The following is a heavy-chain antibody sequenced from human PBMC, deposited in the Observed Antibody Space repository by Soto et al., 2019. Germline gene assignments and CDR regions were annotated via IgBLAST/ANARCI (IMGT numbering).Heavy chain of an antibody. CDR1: GGSFSGYY. Sequence: PSETLSLTCAVYGGSFSGYYWSCIRQPPGKGLEWIGEINHSGSTNYNPSLKSRATISVDTSKNQFSLKLSSVTAADTAVYYCARGEHGSGSYYSTYYYMDVWGKGTTVTVSS. CDR2: INHSGST. V-gene: IGHV4-34*01. J-gene: IGHJ6*03. CDR3: ARGEHGSGSYYSTYYYMDV. D-gene: IGHD3-10*01.